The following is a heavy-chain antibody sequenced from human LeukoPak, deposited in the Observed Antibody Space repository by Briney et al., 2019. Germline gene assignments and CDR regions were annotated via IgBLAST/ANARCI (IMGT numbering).Heavy chain of an antibody. J-gene: IGHJ4*02. V-gene: IGHV1-18*01. CDR2: IYPYSGNT. Sequence: ASVTVSCKASGYTFSNFDISWVRQAPGQGLEWMGWIYPYSGNTHYARKVQGRVTLTTDTSTSTAYMELGSLSPDDTAVYYCARDSYWGQGTLVTVSS. CDR3: ARDSY. CDR1: GYTFSNFD.